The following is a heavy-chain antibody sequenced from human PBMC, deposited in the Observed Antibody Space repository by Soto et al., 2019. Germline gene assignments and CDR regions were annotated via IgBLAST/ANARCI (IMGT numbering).Heavy chain of an antibody. CDR3: ARREYSNSWHFDY. D-gene: IGHD6-13*01. Sequence: PSETLSLTCTVSGDSISTYYWSWIRQPPGKGLEWIGYIHYTGSSNYNPSLKSRVSISVDTSKNQLSLKLSSVTAADTAVYYCARREYSNSWHFDYWGQGTLVTVSS. CDR1: GDSISTYY. J-gene: IGHJ4*02. CDR2: IHYTGSS. V-gene: IGHV4-59*08.